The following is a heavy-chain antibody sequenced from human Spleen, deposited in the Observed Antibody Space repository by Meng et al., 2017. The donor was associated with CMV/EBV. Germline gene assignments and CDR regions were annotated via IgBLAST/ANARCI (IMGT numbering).Heavy chain of an antibody. V-gene: IGHV4-61*08. CDR1: GVSVSDSGFY. J-gene: IGHJ4*02. CDR3: ARGVYWFEF. D-gene: IGHD2-8*02. CDR2: VYYNGNT. Sequence: LRCAVSGVSVSDSGFYWTWIRQSPGKGLQWIGYVYYNGNTNLNPSLTGRVTMSMERSANQFSLRLTSVTTADTAVYYCARGVYWFEFWGQGALVTVSS.